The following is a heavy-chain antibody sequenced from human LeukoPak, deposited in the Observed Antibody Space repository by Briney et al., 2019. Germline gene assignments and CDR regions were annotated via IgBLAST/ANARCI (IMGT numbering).Heavy chain of an antibody. D-gene: IGHD5-18*01. CDR1: GYTFTSYA. CDR2: INTNTGNP. J-gene: IGHJ3*02. V-gene: IGHV7-4-1*02. Sequence: ASVKVSCKASGYTFTSYAMNWVRQAPGQGLEWMGWINTNTGNPTYAQGFTGRFVFSLDTSVSTAYPQISSLKAEDTAVYYCASLNTAMGPDAFDIWGQGTMVTVSS. CDR3: ASLNTAMGPDAFDI.